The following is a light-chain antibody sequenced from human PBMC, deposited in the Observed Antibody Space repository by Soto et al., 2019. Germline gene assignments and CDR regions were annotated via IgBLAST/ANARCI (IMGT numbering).Light chain of an antibody. J-gene: IGLJ7*01. V-gene: IGLV1-47*01. CDR3: APWDDSLSGPV. CDR2: RNN. CDR1: SSNIGSNY. Sequence: QSVLTQPPSASGTPGQRVTISCSGSSSNIGSNYVYWYQQLPGTAPKLLIFRNNQRPSGVPDRFSGSKSGTSASLAISGLRSEDEADYYCAPWDDSLSGPVFGGGTQLTSS.